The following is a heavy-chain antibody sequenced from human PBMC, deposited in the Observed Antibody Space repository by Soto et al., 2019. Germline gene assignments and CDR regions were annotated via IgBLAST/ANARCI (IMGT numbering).Heavy chain of an antibody. V-gene: IGHV3-30-3*01. CDR2: ISYDGSNK. CDR3: ARGDVWFDP. Sequence: QVQLVESGGGVVQPGRSLRLSCAASGFTFSSYAMHGVRQAPGKGLEWVAVISYDGSNKDYADSVKGRFTISRDKSKNTLYLQMTRLRAEDTAVYYCARGDVWFDPWGQGTLVTVSS. J-gene: IGHJ5*02. CDR1: GFTFSSYA.